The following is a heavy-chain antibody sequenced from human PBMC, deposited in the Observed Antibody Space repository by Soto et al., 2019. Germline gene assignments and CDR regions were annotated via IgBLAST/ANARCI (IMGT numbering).Heavy chain of an antibody. CDR1: GYTFTSYC. D-gene: IGHD3-16*01. Sequence: QVQLVQSGAEVKNPGASVKVSCKTFGYTFTSYCIGWARQAPGQGLEWMGWINTYNGNTNYAQNLQGRVSLTTDTSTSTAYMWLRSLRSNDTAIYYCAMVDVYVTPSPQDVWGQCTTVTVSS. CDR3: AMVDVYVTPSPQDV. V-gene: IGHV1-18*01. J-gene: IGHJ6*02. CDR2: INTYNGNT.